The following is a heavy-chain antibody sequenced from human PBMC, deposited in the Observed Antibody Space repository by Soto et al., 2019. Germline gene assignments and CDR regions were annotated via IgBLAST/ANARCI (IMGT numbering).Heavy chain of an antibody. CDR1: GVSCNKYV. V-gene: IGHV1-69*06. CDR2: IIPNYETA. Sequence: QVQLVQSGAEVRKPGSSVKVSCDASGVSCNKYVISWLRQAPGQGLKWMGGIIPNYETANYAQKFRGRLTIPADRVTNTAYMEQNSLSPEDTATYSGARAWNSGTSYGSFANWGAGTTGSVS. CDR3: ARAWNSGTSYGSFAN. D-gene: IGHD5-18*01. J-gene: IGHJ6*02.